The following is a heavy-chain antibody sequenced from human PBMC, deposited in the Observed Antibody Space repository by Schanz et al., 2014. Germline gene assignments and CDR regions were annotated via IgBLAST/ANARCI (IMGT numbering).Heavy chain of an antibody. Sequence: QVQLVQSGAEVKKPGASVKVSCKASGYTFTVYYMHWVRQAPGQGLEWLGWINPNSGATSSAQKSQGRVTMTRDTSSSTVYMQLSSLTSDDTAIYYCARVTTGYDSWGQGTLVTVSS. CDR3: ARVTTGYDS. D-gene: IGHD5-12*01. J-gene: IGHJ4*02. CDR2: INPNSGAT. V-gene: IGHV1-2*02. CDR1: GYTFTVYY.